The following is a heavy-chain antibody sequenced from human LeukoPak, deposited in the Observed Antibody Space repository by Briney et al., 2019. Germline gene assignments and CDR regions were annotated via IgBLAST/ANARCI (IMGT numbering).Heavy chain of an antibody. D-gene: IGHD1-26*01. V-gene: IGHV3-20*04. CDR1: GFTFDDYG. CDR2: INWNGGST. CDR3: ARDREWELPYFDY. J-gene: IGHJ4*02. Sequence: SGGSLRLSCAASGFTFDDYGMSWVRQAPGKGLEWVSGINWNGGSTGYADSVKGRFTISRDNAKNSLYLQMNSLRAEDTALYYCARDREWELPYFDYWGRGTLVTVSS.